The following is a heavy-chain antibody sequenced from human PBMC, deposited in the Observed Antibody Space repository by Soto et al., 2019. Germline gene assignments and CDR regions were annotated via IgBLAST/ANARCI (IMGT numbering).Heavy chain of an antibody. CDR3: ARGRYCLTGRCFPNWFDS. J-gene: IGHJ5*01. Sequence: SETLSLTCSVSGDSISTVDYFWAWIRQPPGQALEYIGYIYKSTTTYYDPSFESRVAISLDTSKSQFSLTVTSVTAADTAVYFCARGRYCLTGRCFPNWFDSWGQGTLVTVSS. CDR2: IYKSTTT. D-gene: IGHD2-15*01. CDR1: GDSISTVDYF. V-gene: IGHV4-30-4*01.